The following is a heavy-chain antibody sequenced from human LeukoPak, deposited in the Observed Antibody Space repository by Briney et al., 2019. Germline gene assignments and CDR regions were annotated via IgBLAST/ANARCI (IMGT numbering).Heavy chain of an antibody. Sequence: SGTLSLTCAVSGGSVSSTNWWSWVRQPPGKRLEWIGYLHPRGNSNYNPSLESRVTISVDTSKNQFSLKLTSVTAADTAAYYCTRLATTNWYFDLWGRGTLVTVSS. V-gene: IGHV4-4*02. CDR1: GGSVSSTNW. D-gene: IGHD1-1*01. CDR3: TRLATTNWYFDL. J-gene: IGHJ2*01. CDR2: LHPRGNS.